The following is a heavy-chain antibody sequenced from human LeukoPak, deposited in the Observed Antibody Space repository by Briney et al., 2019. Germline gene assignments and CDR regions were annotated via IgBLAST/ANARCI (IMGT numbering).Heavy chain of an antibody. CDR3: ARETRQGGSLDFDY. CDR2: INPSGGST. Sequence: GASVKVSCKASGYTFTRYHMHWVRQAPGQGLEWMGIINPSGGSTSYAQRFQGRATMTRDMSTSTVYMELSSLRSEDSAVYYCARETRQGGSLDFDYWGQGTLVTVSS. J-gene: IGHJ4*02. CDR1: GYTFTRYH. V-gene: IGHV1-46*01. D-gene: IGHD1-26*01.